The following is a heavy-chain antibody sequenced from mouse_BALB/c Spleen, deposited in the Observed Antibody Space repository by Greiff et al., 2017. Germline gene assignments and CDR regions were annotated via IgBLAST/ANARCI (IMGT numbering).Heavy chain of an antibody. V-gene: IGHV1S56*01. Sequence: VQLQQSGPELVKPGASVRISCKASGYTFTSYYIYWVKQRPGQGLEWIGWIYPGNVNTKYNEKFKGKATLTADKSSSTAYMQLSSLTSEDSAVYFCARWRDYDGAYWGQGTLVTVSA. CDR1: GYTFTSYY. CDR3: ARWRDYDGAY. D-gene: IGHD2-4*01. CDR2: IYPGNVNT. J-gene: IGHJ3*01.